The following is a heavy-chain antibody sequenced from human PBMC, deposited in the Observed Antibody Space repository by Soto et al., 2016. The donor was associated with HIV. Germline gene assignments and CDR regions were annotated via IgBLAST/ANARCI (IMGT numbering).Heavy chain of an antibody. D-gene: IGHD6-13*01. CDR2: MNPNRGNT. Sequence: QVQLVQSGAEVKKPGASVKVSCKASGYTFTNYDINWVRQATGQGLEWMGWMNPNRGNTGYTQKFQDRVTITRNTSISTAYMELSSLRSEDTAVYYCARGRSSSWYRWFDPWGQGTLVTVSS. CDR3: ARGRSSSWYRWFDP. J-gene: IGHJ5*02. CDR1: GYTFTNYD. V-gene: IGHV1-8*03.